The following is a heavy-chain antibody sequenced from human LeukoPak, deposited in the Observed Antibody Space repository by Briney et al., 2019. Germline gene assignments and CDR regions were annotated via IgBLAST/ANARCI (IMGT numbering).Heavy chain of an antibody. Sequence: GRSPRLSCAASGFTFSDYYMSWIRQAPGKGLEWVSYISSSGSTIYYADSVKGRFTISRDNAKNSLYLQMNSLRAEDTAVYYCAREPFTNYRTYGMDVWGQGTTVTVSS. D-gene: IGHD1-14*01. J-gene: IGHJ6*02. V-gene: IGHV3-11*01. CDR3: AREPFTNYRTYGMDV. CDR1: GFTFSDYY. CDR2: ISSSGSTI.